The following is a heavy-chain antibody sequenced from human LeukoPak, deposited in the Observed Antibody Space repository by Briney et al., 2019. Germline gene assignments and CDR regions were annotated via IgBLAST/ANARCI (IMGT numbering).Heavy chain of an antibody. V-gene: IGHV1-8*01. CDR2: MNPNSGNT. D-gene: IGHD7-27*01. CDR3: ARGQTLGIFDY. J-gene: IGHJ4*02. CDR1: GYTFTSYD. Sequence: ASVKVSCMASGYTFTSYDINWVRQATGQGREWMGWMNPNSGNTGYAQKFQARVTMTRHTSISPAYMELSSLRSEDTAVYYCARGQTLGIFDYRGQGTLVTVSS.